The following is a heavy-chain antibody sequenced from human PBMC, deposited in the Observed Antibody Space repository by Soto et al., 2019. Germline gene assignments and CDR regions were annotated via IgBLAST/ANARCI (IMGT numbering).Heavy chain of an antibody. CDR2: IYFSGTT. J-gene: IGHJ4*02. CDR1: GDSVSNDNYY. CDR3: AGSQRGRTAFTFDF. V-gene: IGHV4-61*01. D-gene: IGHD3-16*01. Sequence: SETLSLTCAVSGDSVSNDNYYWSWIRQPPGKGLEWIGYIYFSGTTNYNSYLQGRLSLSVDMSKNQFSLKLASVTAADTAVYFCAGSQRGRTAFTFDFWGQGALVTVS.